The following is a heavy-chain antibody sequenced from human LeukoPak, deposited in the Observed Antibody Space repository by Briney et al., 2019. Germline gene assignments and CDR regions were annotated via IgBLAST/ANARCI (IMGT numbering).Heavy chain of an antibody. J-gene: IGHJ4*02. CDR1: GFTFSSYA. CDR3: ARSARITIFGVVIIDY. CDR2: ISGSGGST. V-gene: IGHV3-23*01. Sequence: GASLRLSCAASGFTFSSYAMSWVRQAPGKGLEWVSAISGSGGSTYYADSVKGRFTISRDNSKNTLYLQMNSLGAEDTAVYYCARSARITIFGVVIIDYWGQGTLVTVSS. D-gene: IGHD3-3*01.